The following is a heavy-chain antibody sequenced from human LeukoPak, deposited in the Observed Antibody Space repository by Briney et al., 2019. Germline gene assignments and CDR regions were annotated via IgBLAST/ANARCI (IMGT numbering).Heavy chain of an antibody. V-gene: IGHV4-59*01. J-gene: IGHJ4*02. CDR1: GGSISPYY. CDR2: IYHSGNT. Sequence: PSETLSLTCTVPGGSISPYYWSWIRQTPVKGLEWIGYIYHSGNTNYNPSLKSRVTISVDTSKNQFSLKLSSVTAADTAVYYRARPESNGSGSYYHDYWGQGTLVTVSS. D-gene: IGHD3-10*01. CDR3: ARPESNGSGSYYHDY.